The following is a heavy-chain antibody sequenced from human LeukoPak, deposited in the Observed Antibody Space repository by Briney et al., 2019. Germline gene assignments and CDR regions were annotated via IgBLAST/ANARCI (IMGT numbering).Heavy chain of an antibody. CDR3: AREPQRRGLEIGAFDI. CDR2: INHSGST. D-gene: IGHD1-1*01. V-gene: IGHV4-34*01. J-gene: IGHJ3*02. CDR1: GGSFSGYY. Sequence: SETLSLTCAVYGGSFSGYYWSWIRQPPGKGLEWIGEINHSGSTNYNPSLKSRVTISVDTSKNQFSLKLSSVTAADTAVYYGAREPQRRGLEIGAFDIWGQGTMVTVSS.